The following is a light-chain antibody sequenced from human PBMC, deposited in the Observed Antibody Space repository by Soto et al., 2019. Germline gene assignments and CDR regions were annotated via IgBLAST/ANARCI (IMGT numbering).Light chain of an antibody. CDR3: QQYDASLWT. V-gene: IGKV3-20*01. CDR1: QSVSSN. Sequence: EIVMTLSPATLSVSPGERATLSCRASQSVSSNLAWYQQKPGQAPRILIFAASSRATGIPDKFSGSGSGTDFTLTISRLEPEDFAVYYCQQYDASLWTFGQGPRWIS. J-gene: IGKJ1*01. CDR2: AAS.